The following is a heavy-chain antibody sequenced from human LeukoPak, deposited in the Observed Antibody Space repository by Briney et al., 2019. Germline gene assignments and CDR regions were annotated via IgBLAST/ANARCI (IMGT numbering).Heavy chain of an antibody. CDR1: GFTFGDHY. D-gene: IGHD1-26*01. J-gene: IGHJ4*02. Sequence: PGGSLRLSCTASGFTFGDHYMSWIRQAPGKGLEWVSLIYSGGDTYYADSVKGRFTISRDNSKNTLYLQMNSLRAEDTAVYYCARVVVGLTYYFDYWGQGTLVTVSS. CDR2: IYSGGDT. V-gene: IGHV3-53*01. CDR3: ARVVVGLTYYFDY.